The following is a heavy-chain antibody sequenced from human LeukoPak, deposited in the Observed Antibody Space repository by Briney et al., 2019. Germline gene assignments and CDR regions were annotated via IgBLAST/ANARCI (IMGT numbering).Heavy chain of an antibody. D-gene: IGHD6-19*01. CDR1: GFAFSSYS. J-gene: IGHJ5*02. CDR2: ISSSSSTI. CDR3: AKTRGIAVAGTGNWFDP. Sequence: GGSLRLSCAASGFAFSSYSMNWVRQAPGKGLEWVSYISSSSSTIYYADSVKGRFTISRDNAKNSLYLQMNSLRDEDTAVYYCAKTRGIAVAGTGNWFDPWGQGTLVTVSS. V-gene: IGHV3-48*02.